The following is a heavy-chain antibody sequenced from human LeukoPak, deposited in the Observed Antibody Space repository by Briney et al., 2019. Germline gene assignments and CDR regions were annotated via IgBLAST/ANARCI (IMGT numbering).Heavy chain of an antibody. V-gene: IGHV4-34*01. D-gene: IGHD3-10*01. CDR1: GGSFSGYY. J-gene: IGHJ4*02. Sequence: SETLSLTCAVYGGSFSGYYWSWIRQPPGKGLEWIGEINHSGSTNYNPSLKSRVTISVDTSKNQFSLKLSSVTAADTAVYYCARGCGSGTDYWGQGTLVTVSS. CDR3: ARGCGSGTDY. CDR2: INHSGST.